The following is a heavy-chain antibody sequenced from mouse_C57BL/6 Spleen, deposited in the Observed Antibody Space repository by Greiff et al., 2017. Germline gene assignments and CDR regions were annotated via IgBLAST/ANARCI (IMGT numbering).Heavy chain of an antibody. J-gene: IGHJ1*03. V-gene: IGHV1-80*01. CDR3: ARENYYSSSYWYFDV. Sequence: QVQLQQSGAELVKPGASVKISCKASGYAFSSYWMNWVKQRPGKGLEWIGQIYPGDGDTNYNGKFKGKATLTADKSSSTAYMQLSSLTSEDSAVYFCARENYYSSSYWYFDVWGTGTTVTVSS. CDR2: IYPGDGDT. D-gene: IGHD1-1*01. CDR1: GYAFSSYW.